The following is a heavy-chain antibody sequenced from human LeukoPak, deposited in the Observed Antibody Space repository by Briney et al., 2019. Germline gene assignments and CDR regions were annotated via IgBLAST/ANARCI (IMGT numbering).Heavy chain of an antibody. Sequence: GRSLRLSCAASGFTFSSYGMHWVRQAPGKGLEWVAVISYAGSNKYYADSVKGRFTISRDNSKNTLYLQMNSLRAEDTAVYYCAKEVSLKHIVVVTAAVDYWGQGTLVTVSS. CDR2: ISYAGSNK. D-gene: IGHD2-21*02. CDR3: AKEVSLKHIVVVTAAVDY. J-gene: IGHJ4*02. V-gene: IGHV3-30*18. CDR1: GFTFSSYG.